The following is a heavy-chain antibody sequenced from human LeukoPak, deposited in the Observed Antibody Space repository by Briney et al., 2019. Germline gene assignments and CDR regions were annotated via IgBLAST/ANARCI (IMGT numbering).Heavy chain of an antibody. V-gene: IGHV1-24*01. J-gene: IGHJ3*02. Sequence: ASVKVSCKVSGYTLTELSMHWVRQAPGKGLAWMGGFDPEDGETIYAQKFQGRVTMTEDTSTDTAYMELSSLRSEDTAVYYCATDQSTFDAFDIWGQGTMVTVSS. CDR2: FDPEDGET. CDR3: ATDQSTFDAFDI. CDR1: GYTLTELS. D-gene: IGHD2/OR15-2a*01.